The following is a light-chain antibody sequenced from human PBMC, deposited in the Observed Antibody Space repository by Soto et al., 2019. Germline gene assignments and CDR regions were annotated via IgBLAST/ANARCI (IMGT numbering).Light chain of an antibody. J-gene: IGKJ4*01. CDR2: FAS. V-gene: IGKV3-15*01. CDR3: LQFTAWPLT. CDR1: QTVYNN. Sequence: IVMTQSPATLSVSPGEEATLSCRASQTVYNNLAWYQQKPGQAPRLLVYFASTRATGVPARFSGSGFGTAFSLTISSLLSEDFALYYCLQFTAWPLTFVGGTKVETK.